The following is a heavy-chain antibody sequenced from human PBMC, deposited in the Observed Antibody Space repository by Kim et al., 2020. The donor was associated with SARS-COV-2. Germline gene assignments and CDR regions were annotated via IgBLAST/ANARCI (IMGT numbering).Heavy chain of an antibody. CDR3: TRRNGFGELSLWL. J-gene: IGHJ4*02. V-gene: IGHV3-49*04. CDR1: GFTFGDYA. Sequence: GGSLRLSCTASGFTFGDYAMSWVRQAPGKGLEWVGFIRSKAYGGTTEYAASVKGRFTISRDDSKSIAYLQMNSLKTEDTAVYYCTRRNGFGELSLWLWGQGTLVTVSS. CDR2: IRSKAYGGTT. D-gene: IGHD3-10*01.